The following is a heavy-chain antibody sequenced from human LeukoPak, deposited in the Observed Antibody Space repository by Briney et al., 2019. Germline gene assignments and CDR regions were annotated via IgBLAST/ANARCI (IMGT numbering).Heavy chain of an antibody. Sequence: GGSLRLSCAASGFTFSTYWMTWVRQVPGKGLEWVANIKQDGSDKYYVDSVKGRFTISRDNAKSSLYLQMNSLRAEDTALYYCARGGGSPDYWGQGTLVTVSS. CDR3: ARGGGSPDY. D-gene: IGHD1-26*01. CDR2: IKQDGSDK. CDR1: GFTFSTYW. V-gene: IGHV3-7*01. J-gene: IGHJ4*02.